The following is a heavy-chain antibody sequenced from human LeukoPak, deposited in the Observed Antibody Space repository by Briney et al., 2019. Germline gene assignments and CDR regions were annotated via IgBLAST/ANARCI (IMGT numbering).Heavy chain of an antibody. CDR1: GFSFSGAW. V-gene: IGHV3-15*01. D-gene: IGHD1-26*01. CDR3: TTRHHVGYYFGY. Sequence: GGSLRLSCAASGFSFSGAWMSWVRQAPGKGLEWVGRIKSKTDGGTTDYAAPVKGRFTISRDDSKSTLYLQMNSLKTEDTAVYYCTTRHHVGYYFGYWGQGTLVTVSS. J-gene: IGHJ4*02. CDR2: IKSKTDGGTT.